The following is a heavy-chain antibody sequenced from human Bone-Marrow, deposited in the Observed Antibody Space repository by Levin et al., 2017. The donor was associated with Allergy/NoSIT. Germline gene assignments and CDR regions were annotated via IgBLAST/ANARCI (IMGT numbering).Heavy chain of an antibody. V-gene: IGHV3-23*01. Sequence: GGSLRLSCAASGFTFTNYAMSWVRQAPGGGLYWFSSISGSGAGTYYGDSVRGRFSISRDNSNTTLFLQINSLRADDTAIYYCARGQYESRKPTHPFDFWGQGTLVTVSS. CDR2: ISGSGAGT. CDR3: ARGQYESRKPTHPFDF. J-gene: IGHJ3*01. D-gene: IGHD3-22*01. CDR1: GFTFTNYA.